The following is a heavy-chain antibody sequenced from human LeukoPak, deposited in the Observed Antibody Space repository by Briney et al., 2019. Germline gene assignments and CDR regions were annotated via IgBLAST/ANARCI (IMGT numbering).Heavy chain of an antibody. CDR1: GFTVSSNY. Sequence: QPGGSLRLSCAASGFTVSSNYMSWVRQAPGKGLEWVSVIYSGGSTYYADSVKGRFTISRVNSKNTLYLQMNSLRAEDTAVYYCARGSAIVLRFLEWPHAFDIWGQGTMVTVSS. D-gene: IGHD3-3*01. CDR3: ARGSAIVLRFLEWPHAFDI. CDR2: IYSGGST. V-gene: IGHV3-53*01. J-gene: IGHJ3*02.